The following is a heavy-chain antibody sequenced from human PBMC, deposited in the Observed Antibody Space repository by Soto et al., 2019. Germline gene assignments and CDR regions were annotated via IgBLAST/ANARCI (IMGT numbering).Heavy chain of an antibody. J-gene: IGHJ4*02. CDR3: ARGENLGYRSGGSCYNY. V-gene: IGHV1-69*02. CDR1: GGTFSSYT. Sequence: QVQLVQSGAEVKKPGSSVKVSCKASGGTFSSYTISWVRQAPGQGLEWMGRIIPILGIANYAQKFQGRVTITADKSTSTAYMELSSLRSEDTAVYYCARGENLGYRSGGSCYNYWGQGTLVTVSS. D-gene: IGHD2-15*01. CDR2: IIPILGIA.